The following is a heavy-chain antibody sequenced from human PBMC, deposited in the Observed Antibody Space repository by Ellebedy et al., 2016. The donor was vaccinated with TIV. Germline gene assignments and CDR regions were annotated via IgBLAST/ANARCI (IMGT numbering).Heavy chain of an antibody. V-gene: IGHV1-2*02. CDR1: GYTFTRFA. Sequence: ASVKVSXXASGYTFTRFAIHWLRQAPGQGPEWMGWINPNSGGMDYQQKFQGRVTMTRDTSINTVYMELSRLTSDDTAVYFCARRNAGIGLDYWGQGTLVTVSS. D-gene: IGHD6-13*01. CDR3: ARRNAGIGLDY. J-gene: IGHJ4*02. CDR2: INPNSGGM.